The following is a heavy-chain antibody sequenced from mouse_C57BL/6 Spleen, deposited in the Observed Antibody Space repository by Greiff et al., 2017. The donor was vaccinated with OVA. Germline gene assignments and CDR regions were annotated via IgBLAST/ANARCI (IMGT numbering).Heavy chain of an antibody. D-gene: IGHD2-4*01. CDR1: GYTFTDYY. CDR2: INPNNGGT. Sequence: VQLQQSGPELVKPGASVKISCKASGYTFTDYYMNWVKQSHGKSLEWIGDINPNNGGTSYNQKFKGKATLTVDKSSSTAYMELRSLTSEDSAVYYGARSDYDGGYYYAMDYWGQGTSVTVSS. CDR3: ARSDYDGGYYYAMDY. J-gene: IGHJ4*01. V-gene: IGHV1-26*01.